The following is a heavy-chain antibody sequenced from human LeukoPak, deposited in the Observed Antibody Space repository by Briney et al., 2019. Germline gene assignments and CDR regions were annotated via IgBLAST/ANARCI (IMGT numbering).Heavy chain of an antibody. D-gene: IGHD2-21*01. CDR2: ISYDGSNK. J-gene: IGHJ6*03. CDR1: GFTFSSYG. CDR3: AKGAYVYYMDV. V-gene: IGHV3-30*18. Sequence: GGSLRLSCAASGFTFSSYGMHWVRQAPGKGLEWVAVISYDGSNKYYADSVKGRFTISRDNSKNTLYLQMNSLRAEDTAVYYCAKGAYVYYMDVWGKGTTVTVSS.